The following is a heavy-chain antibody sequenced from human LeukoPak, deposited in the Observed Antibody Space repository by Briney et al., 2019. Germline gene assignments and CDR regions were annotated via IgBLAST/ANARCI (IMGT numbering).Heavy chain of an antibody. J-gene: IGHJ6*02. D-gene: IGHD6-13*01. Sequence: GASVKVSCTASGYTLTSSDINWVRQAAGQGLEWMGWMNPNSGNTGYAQKFRGRVTMTRDTSLNTAYMDLGSLTSEDTAVCYCARSSSSWSYYYYGMDVWGQGTTVTVSS. V-gene: IGHV1-8*01. CDR1: GYTLTSSD. CDR2: MNPNSGNT. CDR3: ARSSSSWSYYYYGMDV.